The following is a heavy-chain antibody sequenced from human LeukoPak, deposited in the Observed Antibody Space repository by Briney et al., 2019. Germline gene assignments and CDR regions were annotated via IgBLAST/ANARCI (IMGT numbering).Heavy chain of an antibody. J-gene: IGHJ4*02. CDR2: ISGSGGST. D-gene: IGHD5-18*01. V-gene: IGHV3-23*01. CDR3: AKSPPGRGYSYGYDHH. CDR1: GFTFSSYS. Sequence: HAGGSLRLSCAASGFTFSSYSMNWVRQAPGKGLEWVSGISGSGGSTYYADSVKGRFTISRDNSKNTLYLRMNSLRAEDTAVYYCAKSPPGRGYSYGYDHHWGQGTLVTVSS.